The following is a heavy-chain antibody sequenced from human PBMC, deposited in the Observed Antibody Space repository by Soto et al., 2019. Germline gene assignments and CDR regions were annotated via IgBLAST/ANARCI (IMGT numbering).Heavy chain of an antibody. CDR3: ASHTSSSEYYYYGMDV. CDR1: GGTFSSNA. D-gene: IGHD6-6*01. J-gene: IGHJ6*02. Sequence: VQLVQSGAEVKKPGSSVKVSCKASGGTFSSNAFSWVRQAPGQGLEWMGGIIPVIGTPNYAQKLQGRVTITADESTGTAYMELNSLRSEDTAVYYCASHTSSSEYYYYGMDVWGQGTTVTVSS. V-gene: IGHV1-69*01. CDR2: IIPVIGTP.